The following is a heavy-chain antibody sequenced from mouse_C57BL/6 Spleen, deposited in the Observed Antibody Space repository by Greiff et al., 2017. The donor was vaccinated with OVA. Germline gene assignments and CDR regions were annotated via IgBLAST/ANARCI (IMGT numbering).Heavy chain of an antibody. CDR3: ARVDYAMDY. CDR2: INYDGSST. V-gene: IGHV5-16*01. CDR1: GFTFSDYY. J-gene: IGHJ4*01. Sequence: EVMLVESEGGLVQPGRSMKLSCTASGFTFSDYYMAWVRQVPEKGLEWVANINYDGSSTYYLDSLKSRFIISRDNAKNILYLQMSSLKSEDTATYYCARVDYAMDYWGQGTSVTVSS.